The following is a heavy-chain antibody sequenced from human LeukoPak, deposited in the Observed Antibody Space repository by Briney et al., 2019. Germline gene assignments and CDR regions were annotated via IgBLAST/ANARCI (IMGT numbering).Heavy chain of an antibody. J-gene: IGHJ5*02. V-gene: IGHV4-34*01. CDR3: AVSAAALFDP. Sequence: QPSETLSLTCAVYGGSFSGYYWSWFRQPPGKGLEWIGEINHSGSTNYNPSLSLKSRVTISVDTSKNQFSLMLSSVTAADTAVYYCAVSAAALFDPWGQGTLVTVSS. D-gene: IGHD6-6*01. CDR2: INHSGST. CDR1: GGSFSGYY.